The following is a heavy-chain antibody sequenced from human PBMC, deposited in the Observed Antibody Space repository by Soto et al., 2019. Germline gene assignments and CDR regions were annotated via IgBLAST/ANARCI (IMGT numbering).Heavy chain of an antibody. CDR2: ISDSGGST. Sequence: GSLRLSCAASGFTFSSYAMSWVRQAPGKGLEWVSAISDSGGSTYYADSVKGRFTISRDNSKNTLYLQMNTLSAEDTAVYYCAKDRSGGYYFFDFWGQGTPVTVSS. CDR3: AKDRSGGYYFFDF. D-gene: IGHD3-22*01. V-gene: IGHV3-23*01. J-gene: IGHJ4*02. CDR1: GFTFSSYA.